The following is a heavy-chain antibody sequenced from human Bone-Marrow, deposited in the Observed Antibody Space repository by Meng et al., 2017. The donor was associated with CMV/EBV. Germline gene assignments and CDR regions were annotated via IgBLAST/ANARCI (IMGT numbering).Heavy chain of an antibody. V-gene: IGHV4-34*01. CDR2: INHSGST. CDR1: GGSFSGYY. CDR3: ARDTTIAAAGTSRFDY. J-gene: IGHJ4*02. Sequence: SETLSLTCAVYGGSFSGYYWSWIRQPPGKGLEWIGEINHSGSTNYNPSLKRRVTISVDTSKNQFSLKLSSVTAADTAVYYCARDTTIAAAGTSRFDYWGQGTLVTVSS. D-gene: IGHD6-13*01.